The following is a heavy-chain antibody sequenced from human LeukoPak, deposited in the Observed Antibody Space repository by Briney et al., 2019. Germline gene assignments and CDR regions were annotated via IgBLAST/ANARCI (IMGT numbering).Heavy chain of an antibody. CDR3: AREGYCSSTSCYTLGDAFDI. CDR2: IYSGGST. J-gene: IGHJ3*02. Sequence: GGSLRLSCAASGFTVSSNYMSWVRQAPGKGLEWVSVIYSGGSTYYADSVKGRFTISRDNSKNTLYLQMNSLRAEDTAVYYCAREGYCSSTSCYTLGDAFDIWGQGTMVTVSS. D-gene: IGHD2-2*02. CDR1: GFTVSSNY. V-gene: IGHV3-53*01.